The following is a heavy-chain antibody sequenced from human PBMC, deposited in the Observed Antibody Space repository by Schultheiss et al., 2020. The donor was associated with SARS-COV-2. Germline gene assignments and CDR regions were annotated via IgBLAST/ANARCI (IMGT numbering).Heavy chain of an antibody. Sequence: GGSLRLSCAASGFTFRNYAMSWVRQAPGKGLEWVSSISSSSSYIYYADSVKGRFTISRDNSKNTLYLQMNSLRAEDTAVYYCARALTVGATDVWGQGTTVTVSS. CDR2: ISSSSSYI. J-gene: IGHJ6*02. D-gene: IGHD1-26*01. CDR1: GFTFRNYA. CDR3: ARALTVGATDV. V-gene: IGHV3-21*04.